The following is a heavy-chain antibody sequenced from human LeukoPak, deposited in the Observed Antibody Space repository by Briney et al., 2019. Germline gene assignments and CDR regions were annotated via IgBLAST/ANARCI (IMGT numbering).Heavy chain of an antibody. J-gene: IGHJ3*02. V-gene: IGHV6-1*01. CDR3: ARVSSPWSPRDAFDI. CDR1: GDSVSSKSAT. D-gene: IGHD1-26*01. CDR2: TYYTSKWYN. Sequence: SQTLSLTCAISGDSVSSKSATWNWIRQSPSRGLEWLGRTYYTSKWYNDYEVSVKSRITINPDTSRNQFSLQLNSVTPEDTAVYYCARVSSPWSPRDAFDIWGQGTMVTVSS.